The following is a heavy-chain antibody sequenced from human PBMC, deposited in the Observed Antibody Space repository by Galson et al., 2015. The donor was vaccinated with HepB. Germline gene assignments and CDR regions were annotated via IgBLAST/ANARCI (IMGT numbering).Heavy chain of an antibody. CDR1: GGSISSSSYY. CDR3: ARLSRWLAGFDY. V-gene: IGHV4-39*01. J-gene: IGHJ4*02. D-gene: IGHD5-12*01. Sequence: SETLSLTCTVSGGSISSSSYYWGWIRQPPGEGLEWIGSIYYSGSTYYNPSLKSRVTISVDTSKNQFSLKLSSVTAADTAVYYCARLSRWLAGFDYWGQGTLVTVSS. CDR2: IYYSGST.